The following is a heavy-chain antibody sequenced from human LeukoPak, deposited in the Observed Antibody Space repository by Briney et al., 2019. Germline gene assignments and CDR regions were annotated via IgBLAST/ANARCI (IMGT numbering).Heavy chain of an antibody. CDR3: GRSIAGAGMVDY. J-gene: IGHJ4*02. CDR2: IYYSGSA. D-gene: IGHD6-19*01. V-gene: IGHV4-39*01. Sequence: SETLSLTCTVSGGSFSSSSYYWGWIRPPPGKGLEWIGSIYYSGSAYYIPSLKSRVHISVETSKNQFSLRRSCWTVAGTAVYYCGRSIAGAGMVDYWGEGTLVSVSS. CDR1: GGSFSSSSYY.